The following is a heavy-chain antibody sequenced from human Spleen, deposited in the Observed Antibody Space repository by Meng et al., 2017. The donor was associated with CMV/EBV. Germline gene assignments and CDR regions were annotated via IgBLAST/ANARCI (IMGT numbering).Heavy chain of an antibody. CDR2: INHSGRT. Sequence: YYWSWIRQPPGRGLEWMGEINHSGRTNYSPSLKSRVTISVDTSKNQFSLKVSSVTAADTAVYYCARGARCSSSSCYRAAYYYYGMDVWDQGTTVTVSS. J-gene: IGHJ6*02. V-gene: IGHV4-34*01. CDR1: YY. D-gene: IGHD2-2*01. CDR3: ARGARCSSSSCYRAAYYYYGMDV.